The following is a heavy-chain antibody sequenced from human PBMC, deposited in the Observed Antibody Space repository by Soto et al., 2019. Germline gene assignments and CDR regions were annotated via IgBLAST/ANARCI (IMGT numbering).Heavy chain of an antibody. Sequence: QVQLVESGGGVVQPGRSLRLSCAASRFTFSSYAMHWVRQAPGKGLEWVAVISYDGSNKYYADSVKGRFTISRDNSKNTLYLQMNSLRAEDTAVYYCARGVPTGYSSGEAFDIWGQGTMVTVSS. CDR3: ARGVPTGYSSGEAFDI. V-gene: IGHV3-30-3*01. CDR2: ISYDGSNK. D-gene: IGHD6-19*01. CDR1: RFTFSSYA. J-gene: IGHJ3*02.